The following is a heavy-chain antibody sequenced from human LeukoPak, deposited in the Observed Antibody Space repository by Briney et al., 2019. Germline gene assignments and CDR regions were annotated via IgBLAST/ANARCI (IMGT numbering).Heavy chain of an antibody. CDR2: IYYSGST. Sequence: SETLSLTCTVSGGSISSYYWSWIRQPPGKGLEWIGYIYYSGSTNYNPSLKSRVTISVDTSKKQFSLKLSSVTAADTAVYYCARRLYSGAFDIWGQGTMVTVSS. V-gene: IGHV4-59*01. CDR3: ARRLYSGAFDI. D-gene: IGHD3-10*01. J-gene: IGHJ3*02. CDR1: GGSISSYY.